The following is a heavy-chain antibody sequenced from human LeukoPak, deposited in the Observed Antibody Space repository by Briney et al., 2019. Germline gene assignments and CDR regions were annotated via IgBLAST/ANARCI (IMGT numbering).Heavy chain of an antibody. Sequence: SETLSLTCTVSGGSISSYYWSWIRQPPGKGLEWIGYIYYSGSTNYNPSLKSRVTISVDTSKNQFSLKLSSVTAADTAVYYCARDLYGWGYFDYWGQGTLVTVSS. D-gene: IGHD6-19*01. V-gene: IGHV4-59*01. CDR2: IYYSGST. CDR3: ARDLYGWGYFDY. J-gene: IGHJ4*02. CDR1: GGSISSYY.